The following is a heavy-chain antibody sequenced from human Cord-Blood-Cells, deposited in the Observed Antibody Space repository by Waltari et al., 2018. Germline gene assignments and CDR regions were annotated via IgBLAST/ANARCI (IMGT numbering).Heavy chain of an antibody. J-gene: IGHJ3*02. CDR3: ARGFCSSTSCYAFDI. CDR2: IYSGGST. Sequence: EVQLVESGGGLIQPGGSLCLSCAASGFTVSSNYMRWVRQAPGTGLEWVSVIYSGGSTYYADSVKGRFTISRDNSKNTLYLQMNSLRAEDTAVYYCARGFCSSTSCYAFDIWGQGTMVTVSS. CDR1: GFTVSSNY. V-gene: IGHV3-53*01. D-gene: IGHD2-2*01.